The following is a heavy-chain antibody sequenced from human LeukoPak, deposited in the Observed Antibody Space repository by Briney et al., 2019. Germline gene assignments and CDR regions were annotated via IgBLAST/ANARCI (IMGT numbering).Heavy chain of an antibody. Sequence: SETLSLTCAVYGGSFSGYYWSWIRQPPGKGLEWIGESNHSGSTNYNPSLKSRVTISVDTSKNQFSLKLSSVTAADTAVYYCARGTGYANWFDPWGQGTLVTVSS. V-gene: IGHV4-34*01. CDR3: ARGTGYANWFDP. J-gene: IGHJ5*02. CDR2: SNHSGST. CDR1: GGSFSGYY. D-gene: IGHD5-18*01.